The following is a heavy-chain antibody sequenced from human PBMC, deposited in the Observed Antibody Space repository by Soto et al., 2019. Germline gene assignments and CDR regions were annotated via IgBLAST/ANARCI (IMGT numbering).Heavy chain of an antibody. CDR1: GFTFSTSA. CDR3: AREEFEAGRGPFGY. Sequence: QVQVVESGGGVVQPGGSLRLSCAASGFTFSTSAMHWVRQAPGKGLEWMAMISYGGNNKYYADSVKGRFTISRDISERTLYLQMNSLRTEDTAVYYCAREEFEAGRGPFGYWGQGTLGSVSS. J-gene: IGHJ4*02. CDR2: ISYGGNNK. V-gene: IGHV3-30-3*01. D-gene: IGHD6-13*01.